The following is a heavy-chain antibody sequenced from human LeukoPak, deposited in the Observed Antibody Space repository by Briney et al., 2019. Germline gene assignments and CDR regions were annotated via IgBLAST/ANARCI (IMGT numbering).Heavy chain of an antibody. CDR1: GFTFDDYA. CDR3: AKGQERGYSYGTDY. Sequence: GGSLRLSCAASGFTFDDYAMHWVRQAPGKGLEWVSGISWNSGSIGYADSVKGRFTISSDNAKNSLYLQMNSLRAEDTALYYCAKGQERGYSYGTDYWGQGTLVTVSS. J-gene: IGHJ4*02. D-gene: IGHD5-18*01. CDR2: ISWNSGSI. V-gene: IGHV3-9*01.